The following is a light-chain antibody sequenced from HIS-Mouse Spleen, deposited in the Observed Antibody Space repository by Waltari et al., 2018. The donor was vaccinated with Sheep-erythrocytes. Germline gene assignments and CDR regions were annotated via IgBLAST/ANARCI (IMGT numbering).Light chain of an antibody. Sequence: SYELTQPPSVSVSPGQTASITCPGHKLGDPYACWYQQKPGQSPGLVIYQDRKRPSGIPERFSGSNSGNTATLTISGTQAMDEADYYCQAWDSSTWVFGGGTKLTV. CDR1: KLGDPY. V-gene: IGLV3-1*01. CDR2: QDR. J-gene: IGLJ3*02. CDR3: QAWDSSTWV.